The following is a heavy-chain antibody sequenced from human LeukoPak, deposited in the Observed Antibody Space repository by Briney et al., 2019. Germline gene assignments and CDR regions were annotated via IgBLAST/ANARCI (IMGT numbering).Heavy chain of an antibody. CDR1: GFTFSSYW. D-gene: IGHD6-19*01. CDR2: IKQDGSEK. Sequence: GGSLRLSCAASGFTFSSYWMSWVRQAPGKGLEWVANIKQDGSEKYYVDSVKGRLTISRDNAKNSLYLQMNSLRAEDTAVYYCARDQGAVAPDYWGQGTLVTVSS. V-gene: IGHV3-7*01. J-gene: IGHJ4*02. CDR3: ARDQGAVAPDY.